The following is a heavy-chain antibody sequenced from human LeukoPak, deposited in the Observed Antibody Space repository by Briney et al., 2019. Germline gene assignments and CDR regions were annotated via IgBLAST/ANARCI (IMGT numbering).Heavy chain of an antibody. D-gene: IGHD6-13*01. Sequence: SQTLSLTCAVYGGSFSVYYWSWIRQPPGNWLEWIGEINHSGNTNYNPSLKSRVTISVDTSKNQFSLKLSALTAAATALYYCARGAGKAIAAGHYVFDYWGEGTVVSVSS. CDR1: GGSFSVYY. V-gene: IGHV4-34*01. CDR3: ARGAGKAIAAGHYVFDY. J-gene: IGHJ4*02. CDR2: INHSGNT.